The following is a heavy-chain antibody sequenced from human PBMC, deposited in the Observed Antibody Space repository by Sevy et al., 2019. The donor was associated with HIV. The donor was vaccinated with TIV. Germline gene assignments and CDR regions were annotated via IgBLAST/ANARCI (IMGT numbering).Heavy chain of an antibody. V-gene: IGHV3-33*01. D-gene: IGHD3-22*01. Sequence: GGSLRLSCAASGFTFSSYGMHWVRQAPGKGLEWLAVIWYDGSNKYYADSVKGRFTISRDNSKNTLYLQMNSLRAEDTAVHYCARDSSGYYDYDAFDIWGQGTMVTVSS. CDR3: ARDSSGYYDYDAFDI. CDR1: GFTFSSYG. J-gene: IGHJ3*02. CDR2: IWYDGSNK.